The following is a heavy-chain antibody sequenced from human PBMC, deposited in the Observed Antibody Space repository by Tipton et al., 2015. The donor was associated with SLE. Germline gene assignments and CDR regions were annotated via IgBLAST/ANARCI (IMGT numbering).Heavy chain of an antibody. CDR3: ARDSGGFLAPAY. J-gene: IGHJ4*02. Sequence: SLRLSCAASGFTVSSNYMSWVRQAPGKGLEWVSVIYSGGSTYYADSVKGRFTTSRDNSKNTLYLQMNSLRAEDTAVYYCARDSGGFLAPAYWGQGTLVTVSS. CDR2: IYSGGST. V-gene: IGHV3-53*05. CDR1: GFTVSSNY. D-gene: IGHD3-3*01.